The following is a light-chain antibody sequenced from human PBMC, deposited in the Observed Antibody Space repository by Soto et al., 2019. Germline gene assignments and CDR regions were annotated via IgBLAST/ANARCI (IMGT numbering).Light chain of an antibody. Sequence: EIVRTQSPATLSVTPGERATLSCRASQSVSSNLAWYQQKPGQAPRLLISGASSRATGIPDRFSGSGSATDFTLTISRLEPEDFAVYYCHQSGDSPTFGQGTKVDI. V-gene: IGKV3-20*01. CDR3: HQSGDSPT. CDR1: QSVSSN. J-gene: IGKJ1*01. CDR2: GAS.